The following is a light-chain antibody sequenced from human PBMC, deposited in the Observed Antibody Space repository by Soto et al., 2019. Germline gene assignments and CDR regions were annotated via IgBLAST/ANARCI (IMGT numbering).Light chain of an antibody. CDR1: QSIRNY. J-gene: IGKJ1*01. Sequence: DIVLAQSPGTLSLSPGERATLSCRASQSIRNYLAWYQQKPGQAPRLLIYSASSRATGVPDRFSGSGSGTDFTLTISRLEPEDFAVYYCQQRGSSPETFGQGTKVDIK. CDR3: QQRGSSPET. V-gene: IGKV3-20*01. CDR2: SAS.